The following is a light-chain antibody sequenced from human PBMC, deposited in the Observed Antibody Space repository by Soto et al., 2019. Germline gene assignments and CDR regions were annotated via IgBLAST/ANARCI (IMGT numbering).Light chain of an antibody. Sequence: DIQMTQSPSTLSASLGDRVTITCRASQSISSWLAWYQQKPGKAPKLLIYKASSLESGVPSRFSGSGSGTEFTLTISSLQPDDLATYYCQQYNSRTFGQGTKVDIK. CDR2: KAS. CDR1: QSISSW. CDR3: QQYNSRT. V-gene: IGKV1-5*03. J-gene: IGKJ1*01.